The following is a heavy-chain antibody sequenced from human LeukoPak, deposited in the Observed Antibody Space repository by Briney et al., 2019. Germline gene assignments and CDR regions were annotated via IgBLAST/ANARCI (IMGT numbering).Heavy chain of an antibody. Sequence: GESLKISCNGSGYSFTSYWIGWVRQMPGKGLEWMGIIYPGDSDTRYSPSFQGQVTISADKSISTAYLQWSSLKASDTAMYYCARHGTPTTVNADFDYWGQGTLVTVSS. J-gene: IGHJ4*02. CDR3: ARHGTPTTVNADFDY. CDR1: GYSFTSYW. CDR2: IYPGDSDT. V-gene: IGHV5-51*01. D-gene: IGHD4-11*01.